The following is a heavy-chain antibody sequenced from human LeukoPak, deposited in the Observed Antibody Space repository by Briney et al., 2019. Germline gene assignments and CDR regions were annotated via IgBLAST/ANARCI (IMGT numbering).Heavy chain of an antibody. V-gene: IGHV1-18*04. CDR1: GYTFTGYY. CDR2: ISAYNGNT. D-gene: IGHD3-10*01. CDR3: ARGGLLWFGELLLDY. J-gene: IGHJ4*02. Sequence: GASVKVSCKASGYTFTGYYMHWVRQAPGQGLEWMGWISAYNGNTNYAQKLQGRVTMTTDTSTSTAYMELRSLRSDDTAVYYCARGGLLWFGELLLDYWGQGTLVTVSS.